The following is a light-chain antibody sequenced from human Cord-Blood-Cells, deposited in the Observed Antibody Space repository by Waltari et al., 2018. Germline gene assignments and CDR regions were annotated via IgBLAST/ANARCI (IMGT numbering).Light chain of an antibody. V-gene: IGLV6-57*01. J-gene: IGLJ3*02. Sequence: FMLTQPHSVSESPGKTVTISCTRSSGSISSNYGQLYQQRPGSSPTTVIYEDNQMPSGVPDRFSGSIDSSSNSASLTISGLKTEDEADYYCQSYDSSNWVFGGGTKLTVL. CDR1: SGSISSNY. CDR2: EDN. CDR3: QSYDSSNWV.